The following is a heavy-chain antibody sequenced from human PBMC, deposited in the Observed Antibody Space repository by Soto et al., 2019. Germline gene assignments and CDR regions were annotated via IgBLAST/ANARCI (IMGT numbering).Heavy chain of an antibody. V-gene: IGHV3-72*01. Sequence: EVQLVESGGDLVQPGGSLRLSCAASGFTLSDHYMDWVRQAPGKGLEWVGRTRDKTHRYTTEYAASVRGRFTISRDDSDNFFHLQMNRLKNEDAAVYYCARSWYSGTYHVDYWGQGTLVTVSS. D-gene: IGHD1-26*01. J-gene: IGHJ4*01. CDR2: TRDKTHRYTT. CDR1: GFTLSDHY. CDR3: ARSWYSGTYHVDY.